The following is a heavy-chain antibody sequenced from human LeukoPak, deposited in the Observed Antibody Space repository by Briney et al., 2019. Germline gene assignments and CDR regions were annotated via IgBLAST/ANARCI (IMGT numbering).Heavy chain of an antibody. D-gene: IGHD4-17*01. V-gene: IGHV4-39*07. J-gene: IGHJ4*02. Sequence: PSETLSLTCTVSGGSISSSSYYWGWIRQPPGKGLEWIGSIYYSGSTYYNPSLKGRVTISVDTSKNQFSLKLSSVTAADTAVYYCARVPYGDYALGYWGQGTLVTVSS. CDR3: ARVPYGDYALGY. CDR2: IYYSGST. CDR1: GGSISSSSYY.